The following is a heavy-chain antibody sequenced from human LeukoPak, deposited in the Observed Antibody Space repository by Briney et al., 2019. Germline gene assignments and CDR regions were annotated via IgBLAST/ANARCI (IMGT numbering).Heavy chain of an antibody. J-gene: IGHJ4*02. CDR2: ISSSSSYI. D-gene: IGHD6-19*01. CDR1: GFTFSSYS. Sequence: PGGSLRLSCAASGFTFSSYSMNWVRQAPGKGLEWVSSISSSSSYIYYADSVKGRFTISRDNAKNSLYLQMNSLRAEDTAVYYCARDLSHSSGWLDYWGQGTLVTVSS. CDR3: ARDLSHSSGWLDY. V-gene: IGHV3-21*01.